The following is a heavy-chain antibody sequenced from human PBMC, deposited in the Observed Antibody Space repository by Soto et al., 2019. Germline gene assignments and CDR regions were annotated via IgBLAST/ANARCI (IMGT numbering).Heavy chain of an antibody. CDR1: GYTFTSYG. D-gene: IGHD1-1*01. CDR2: ISAHNGNT. Sequence: QVHLVQSGAEAKKPGASVKVSCKASGYTFTSYGITWLRQAPGQGLVWMGWISAHNGNTDYEQKLQGRVIVTRDTSASTAFMERMSLRSDDTAVYYWARWRYGDYWGQGALVTVSS. J-gene: IGHJ4*02. V-gene: IGHV1-18*01. CDR3: ARWRYGDY.